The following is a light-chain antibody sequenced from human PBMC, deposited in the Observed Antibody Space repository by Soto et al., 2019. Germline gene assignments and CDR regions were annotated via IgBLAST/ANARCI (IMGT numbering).Light chain of an antibody. CDR3: MQGTHWPPIT. CDR2: KVS. J-gene: IGKJ5*01. V-gene: IGKV2-30*01. Sequence: DVXLTQSPLSLPVTLGQPASISCRSSLSLXYSDXSTXLNWFQQRPGQSPRRLIYKVSNRDSGVPDRFSGSGSGTDFTLEISRVEAEXVGVYYCMQGTHWPPITFGQXTRLEIK. CDR1: LSLXYSDXSTX.